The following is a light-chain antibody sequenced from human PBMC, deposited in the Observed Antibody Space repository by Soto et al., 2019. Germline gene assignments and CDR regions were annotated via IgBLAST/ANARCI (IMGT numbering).Light chain of an antibody. CDR1: QSVNSRY. J-gene: IGKJ3*01. V-gene: IGKV3-20*01. CDR3: QHYGNSPFT. Sequence: ENLLTQSPGTLSLSPGERATLSCRASQSVNSRYLAWYQQKPGQAPRLFIYGASNMATGIPARFSGSGSGTDFTLTITRLEPEDFAVYYCQHYGNSPFTFGPGTKVEIK. CDR2: GAS.